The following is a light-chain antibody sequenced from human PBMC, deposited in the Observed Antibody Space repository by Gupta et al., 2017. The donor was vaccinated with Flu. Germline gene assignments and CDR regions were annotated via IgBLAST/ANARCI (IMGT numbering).Light chain of an antibody. CDR2: GAY. CDR3: QHYALLT. CDR1: QSVSSSY. Sequence: EIVFRKSPGTLSLSPAETATISCRASQSVSSSYLDWEQQKPVQAPRIIIYGAYSRGTDIKGRVSGSGPGTDFTLTSRRRENEDFDGYDIQHYALLTFGGGTKVEIK. J-gene: IGKJ4*01. V-gene: IGKV3-20*01.